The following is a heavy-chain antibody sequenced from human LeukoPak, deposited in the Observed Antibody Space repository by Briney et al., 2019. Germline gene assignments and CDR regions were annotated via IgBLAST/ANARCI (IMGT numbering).Heavy chain of an antibody. J-gene: IGHJ3*02. V-gene: IGHV3-7*01. CDR3: ARGSGGYYYVSAFDI. CDR1: GFTFSNYW. Sequence: GGSLRLSCAASGFTFSNYWMSWVRQTPGKGLEWVANIKQDGSEIYYVDSVKGRFTISRDNAKNSLSLQMNSLRAEDTAVYYCARGSGGYYYVSAFDIWGQGTMVTVSS. D-gene: IGHD3-22*01. CDR2: IKQDGSEI.